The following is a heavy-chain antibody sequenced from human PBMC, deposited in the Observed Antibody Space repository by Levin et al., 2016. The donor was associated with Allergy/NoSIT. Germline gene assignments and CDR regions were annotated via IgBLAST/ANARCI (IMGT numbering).Heavy chain of an antibody. CDR1: GGSFSGYY. V-gene: IGHV4-34*01. Sequence: SETLSLTCAVYGGSFSGYYWSWIRQPPGKGLEWIGEINHSGSTNYNPSLKSRVTISVDTSKNQFSLKLSSVTAADTAVYYCARLPGRDGYNNWGQGTLVTVSS. D-gene: IGHD5-24*01. J-gene: IGHJ4*02. CDR3: ARLPGRDGYNN. CDR2: INHSGST.